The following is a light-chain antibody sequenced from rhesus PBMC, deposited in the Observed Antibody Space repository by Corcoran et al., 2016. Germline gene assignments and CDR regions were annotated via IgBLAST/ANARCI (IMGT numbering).Light chain of an antibody. CDR1: QGISSW. CDR2: KAS. CDR3: LQYNSSPYS. Sequence: DIQMTQSPSSLSASVGDTVTISCQASQGISSWLAWYQQKPGKAPQLLIYKASSLQSGVPSRFSGSGSGTDFTLPLSSLQPEDFAAYYCLQYNSSPYSFGQGTKVEIK. V-gene: IGKV1-22*01. J-gene: IGKJ2*01.